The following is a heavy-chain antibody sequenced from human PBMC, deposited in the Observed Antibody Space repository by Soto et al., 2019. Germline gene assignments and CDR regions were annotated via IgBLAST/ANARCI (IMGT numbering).Heavy chain of an antibody. J-gene: IGHJ4*02. D-gene: IGHD6-6*01. CDR2: ISYDGSNK. V-gene: IGHV3-30-3*01. CDR1: GFTFSSYA. Sequence: QVQLVESGGGVVQPGRSLRLSCAASGFTFSSYAMHWVRQAPGKGLEWVAVISYDGSNKYYADSVKGRFTISRDNSKNTLYLQMNSLRAEDTAVYYCARDPLALYSSSSGYSDYWGQGTLVTVSS. CDR3: ARDPLALYSSSSGYSDY.